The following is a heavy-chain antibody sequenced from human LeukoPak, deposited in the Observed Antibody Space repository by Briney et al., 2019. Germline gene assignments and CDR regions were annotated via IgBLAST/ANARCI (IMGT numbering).Heavy chain of an antibody. CDR2: INHSGST. CDR1: GGSFSGYY. V-gene: IGHV4-34*01. J-gene: IGHJ4*02. D-gene: IGHD3-10*01. CDR3: ARGSQPSRYYYGSGSYSPRGYYFDY. Sequence: KTSETLSLTCAVYGGSFSGYYWSWIRQPPGKGLEWIGEINHSGSTNYNPSLKSRVTISVDTSKNQFSLKLSSVTAANTAVYYCARGSQPSRYYYGSGSYSPRGYYFDYWGQGTLVTVSS.